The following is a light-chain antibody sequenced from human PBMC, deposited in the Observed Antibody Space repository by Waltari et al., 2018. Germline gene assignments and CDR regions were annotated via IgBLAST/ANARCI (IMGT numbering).Light chain of an antibody. V-gene: IGLV2-14*03. CDR1: SSDIGLSNY. J-gene: IGLJ2*01. CDR3: ASYTSSSLI. Sequence: QSALTQPASVSGSPGQSITITCTGTSSDIGLSNYVSWYQQHPDRDPKLLIFDVSNRPSGVPNRFSGSKSGNTASLTITGLQAEDEADYYCASYTSSSLIFGGGTKLTVL. CDR2: DVS.